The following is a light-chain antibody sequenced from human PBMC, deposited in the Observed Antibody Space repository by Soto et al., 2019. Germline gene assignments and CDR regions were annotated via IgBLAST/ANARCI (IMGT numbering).Light chain of an antibody. CDR3: RSHGGSNPVYV. V-gene: IGLV2-14*01. Sequence: QSVLTQPASVSGSPGQSITISCTGTSSDVGAYNFVSWYQQHPGKAPKLIIHEVSNRPSGVSNRFSGSKSGNTASLTISGLQAEDEADYYRRSHGGSNPVYVFASGTKVTVL. CDR2: EVS. CDR1: SSDVGAYNF. J-gene: IGLJ1*01.